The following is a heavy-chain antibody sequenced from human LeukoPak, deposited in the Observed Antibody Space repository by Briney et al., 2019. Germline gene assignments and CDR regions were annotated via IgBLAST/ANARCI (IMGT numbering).Heavy chain of an antibody. CDR2: ISAYNGNT. CDR3: ARTYSGYDY. J-gene: IGHJ4*02. CDR1: GYPLTSYG. V-gene: IGHV1-18*01. D-gene: IGHD5-12*01. Sequence: ASVKVSCKASGYPLTSYGISWVRQAPGQGLEWMGWISAYNGNTNYAEKFQGRVTLTTDTSTTTAYMELRSLRSDDTAVYYCARTYSGYDYWGQGTLVTVSS.